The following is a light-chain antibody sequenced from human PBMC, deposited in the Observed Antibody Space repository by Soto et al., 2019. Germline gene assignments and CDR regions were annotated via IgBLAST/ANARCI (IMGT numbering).Light chain of an antibody. CDR1: SSDVGGYNY. J-gene: IGLJ1*01. CDR3: SSYTTSSTPIV. CDR2: EVS. Sequence: QSALTQPASVSGSPGQSITISCTGTSSDVGGYNYVSWYQQHPGKAPKLMIYEVSNRPSGVSTRFSGSKSGNTASLTVSGLQAEDESDYYCSSYTTSSTPIVFGAGTKVTVL. V-gene: IGLV2-14*01.